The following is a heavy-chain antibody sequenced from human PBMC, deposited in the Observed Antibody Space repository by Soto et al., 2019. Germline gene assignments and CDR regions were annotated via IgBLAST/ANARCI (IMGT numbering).Heavy chain of an antibody. CDR3: ARDRIAVAVDHFDY. Sequence: EVQLVESGGGLVQPGGSLRLSCAASGFTFSSYSMNWVRQAPGKGLEWVSYISSSSSTIYYADSVKGRFTISRDNAKNSLYLQMNSLRADDTAVYYCARDRIAVAVDHFDYWGQGTLVTVSS. J-gene: IGHJ4*02. V-gene: IGHV3-48*01. CDR1: GFTFSSYS. D-gene: IGHD6-19*01. CDR2: ISSSSSTI.